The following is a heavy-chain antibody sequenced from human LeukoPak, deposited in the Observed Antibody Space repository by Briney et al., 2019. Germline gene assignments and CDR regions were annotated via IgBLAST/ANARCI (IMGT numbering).Heavy chain of an antibody. CDR3: ARDPSGDYYFDY. V-gene: IGHV3-30*04. J-gene: IGHJ4*02. Sequence: GRSLRLSCAASGFTFSSYAMHWVRQAPGKGLEWVAVISHDGSSKYYADSVKGRFTISRDNSKNMLYLQMGSLRPDDTAVYYCARDPSGDYYFDYWGQGTLVTVSS. CDR1: GFTFSSYA. CDR2: ISHDGSSK. D-gene: IGHD4-17*01.